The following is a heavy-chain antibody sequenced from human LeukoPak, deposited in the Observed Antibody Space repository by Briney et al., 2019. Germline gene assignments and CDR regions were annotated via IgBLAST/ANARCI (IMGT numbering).Heavy chain of an antibody. J-gene: IGHJ4*02. Sequence: ASVKVSCKASGYTFIDDYMHWVRQAPGQGLEFMGWINPDSGFTNYAQKFQGRVTMTRDTSISTAYLEVRSLTSDDTAVYYCAPTAEAYTSWWKVWGQGTLVTVSP. V-gene: IGHV1-2*02. CDR2: INPDSGFT. CDR1: GYTFIDDY. CDR3: APTAEAYTSWWKV. D-gene: IGHD2-2*01.